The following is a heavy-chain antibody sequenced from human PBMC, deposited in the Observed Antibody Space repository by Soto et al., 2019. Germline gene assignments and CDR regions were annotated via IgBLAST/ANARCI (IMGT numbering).Heavy chain of an antibody. Sequence: QVQLVQSGAEVKKPGSSVNVSCKTSGGTFGNSAVTWVRQAPGQGIEWLGGIVPMFGTANYAQKFQGRVTITADESTITAYMELSSLNTDDTAVYYCARDGDPQSAFWSGPLGGGRFDPWGQGTMVTV. J-gene: IGHJ5*02. CDR2: IVPMFGTA. CDR3: ARDGDPQSAFWSGPLGGGRFDP. D-gene: IGHD3-3*01. CDR1: GGTFGNSA. V-gene: IGHV1-69*12.